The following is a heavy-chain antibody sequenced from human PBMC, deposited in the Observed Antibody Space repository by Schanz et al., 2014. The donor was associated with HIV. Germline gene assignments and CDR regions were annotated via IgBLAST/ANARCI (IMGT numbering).Heavy chain of an antibody. Sequence: QVHLVESGGGVVQPGRSLRLSCAASGFTFSRDGMNWVRQAPGKGLECVAVISYDGSNEYYADSVKGRFTISRDNSENTLFLQVNSLRAEDTAVYYCSTSGYYPPDLWGRGTLVTVSS. V-gene: IGHV3-30*03. D-gene: IGHD3-3*01. CDR1: GFTFSRDG. CDR3: STSGYYPPDL. CDR2: ISYDGSNE. J-gene: IGHJ2*01.